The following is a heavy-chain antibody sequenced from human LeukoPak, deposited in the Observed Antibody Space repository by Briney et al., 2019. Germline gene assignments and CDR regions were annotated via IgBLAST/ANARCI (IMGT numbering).Heavy chain of an antibody. CDR3: ATGRVEADYYYYYYMDV. V-gene: IGHV3-11*04. D-gene: IGHD2-15*01. CDR2: ISSSGSTI. CDR1: GFTFSDYY. J-gene: IGHJ6*03. Sequence: PGGSLRLSCAASGFTFSDYYMSWIRQAPGKGLEWVSYISSSGSTIYYADSVKGRFTISRDNAKDSLYLQMNSLRAEDTAVYYCATGRVEADYYYYYYMDVWGKGTTVTVSS.